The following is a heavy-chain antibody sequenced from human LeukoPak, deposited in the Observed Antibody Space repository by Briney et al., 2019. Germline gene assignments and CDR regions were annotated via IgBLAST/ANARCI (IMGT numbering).Heavy chain of an antibody. CDR2: IIPILGIA. V-gene: IGHV1-69*04. Sequence: ASVKVSCKASGGTFSSYAISWVRQAPGQGLEWMGRIIPILGIANYAQKFQGRVTITADKSTSTAYMELSSLRSEDTAVYYCAIDFWSGYSYYYYYMDVWGKGTTVTVSS. J-gene: IGHJ6*03. D-gene: IGHD3-3*01. CDR3: AIDFWSGYSYYYYYMDV. CDR1: GGTFSSYA.